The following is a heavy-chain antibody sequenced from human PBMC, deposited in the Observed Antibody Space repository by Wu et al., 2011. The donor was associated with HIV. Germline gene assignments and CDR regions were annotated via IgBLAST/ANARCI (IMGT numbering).Heavy chain of an antibody. CDR2: ISTYNGNS. CDR3: AREKGRTISFTHWGKYGMDV. Sequence: QVQLVQSGAEVKKPGASVKVSCKASGYSFISYGISWVRQAPGQGLEWMGWISTYNGNSNYAQKVQGRVTMTTDSSTSTAYLELRSLRSDDTAVYYCAREKGRTISFTHWGKYGMDVWGQGTTVTV. D-gene: IGHD3-9*01. J-gene: IGHJ6*02. CDR1: GYSFISYG. V-gene: IGHV1-18*01.